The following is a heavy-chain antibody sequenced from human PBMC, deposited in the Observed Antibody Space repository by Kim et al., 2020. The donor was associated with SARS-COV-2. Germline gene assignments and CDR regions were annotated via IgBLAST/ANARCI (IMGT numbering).Heavy chain of an antibody. CDR2: IIPIFGTA. J-gene: IGHJ5*02. V-gene: IGHV1-69*13. Sequence: SVKVSCKASGGTFSSYAISWVRQAPGQGLEWMGGIIPIFGTANYAQKFQGRVTITADESTSTAYMELSSLRSEDTAVYYCARDKERITIFGVVIRSWFDPWGQGTLVTVSS. D-gene: IGHD3-3*01. CDR3: ARDKERITIFGVVIRSWFDP. CDR1: GGTFSSYA.